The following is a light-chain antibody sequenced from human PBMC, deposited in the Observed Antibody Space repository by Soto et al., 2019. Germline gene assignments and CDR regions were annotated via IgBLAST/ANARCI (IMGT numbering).Light chain of an antibody. CDR2: DVS. J-gene: IGLJ1*01. CDR3: SSFIGRNYV. V-gene: IGLV2-14*03. Sequence: QSVLTQPASVSGSPGQSITISCTGTISDVGGYNFVSWYQQYPGKAPKLMICDVSNRPSGVSNRFSGSKSGNTASLTISGLQAEDEADYYCSSFIGRNYVFGTGTKVTVL. CDR1: ISDVGGYNF.